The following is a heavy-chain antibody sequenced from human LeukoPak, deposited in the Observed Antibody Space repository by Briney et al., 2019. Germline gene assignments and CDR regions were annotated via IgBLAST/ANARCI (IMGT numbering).Heavy chain of an antibody. V-gene: IGHV3-23*01. CDR1: GFTFSSYA. CDR2: ISGTGGST. J-gene: IGHJ4*02. CDR3: AKETSSGWSYYFDY. D-gene: IGHD6-19*01. Sequence: PGGSLRLSCAASGFTFSSYAMSWVRQAPGEGLEWVSAISGTGGSTYYADSVKGRFTISRDNSKNTLYLQMNSLRAEDTAVYYCAKETSSGWSYYFDYWGQGTLVTVSS.